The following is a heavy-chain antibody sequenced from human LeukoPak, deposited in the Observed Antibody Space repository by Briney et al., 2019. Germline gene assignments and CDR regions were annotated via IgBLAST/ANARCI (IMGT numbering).Heavy chain of an antibody. D-gene: IGHD3-10*01. Sequence: SETLSLTCTVSGGSISSSSYYWGWIRQPPGKGLEWIGSIYYSGSTYYNPSLKSRVTISVDTSKNQFSLKLSSVTAADTAVYYCARSGSGSYFRFDYWGQGTLVTVSS. CDR2: IYYSGST. V-gene: IGHV4-39*07. J-gene: IGHJ4*02. CDR3: ARSGSGSYFRFDY. CDR1: GGSISSSSYY.